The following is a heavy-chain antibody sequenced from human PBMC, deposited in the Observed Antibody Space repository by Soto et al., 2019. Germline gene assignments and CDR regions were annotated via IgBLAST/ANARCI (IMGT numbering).Heavy chain of an antibody. CDR3: ATFTFGGVDY. CDR2: IWYDGSNK. Sequence: QMQLVESGGGVVQPGRSLRLSCAASGFTFNTYAMQWVRQAPGKGLEWVAVIWYDGSNKDYADSVKVRFTVSRDNDKNTLYLQMNSLSAEDTAVYYCATFTFGGVDYWGQGTLVTVSS. D-gene: IGHD3-16*01. V-gene: IGHV3-33*01. CDR1: GFTFNTYA. J-gene: IGHJ4*02.